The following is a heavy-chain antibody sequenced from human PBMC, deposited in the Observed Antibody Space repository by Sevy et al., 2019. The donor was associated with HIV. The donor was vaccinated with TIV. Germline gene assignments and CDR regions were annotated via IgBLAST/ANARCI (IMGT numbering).Heavy chain of an antibody. CDR2: ISYDGSSK. D-gene: IGHD6-19*01. CDR1: GFSVSTHA. V-gene: IGHV3-30-3*01. J-gene: IGHJ4*02. CDR3: TRDAGYSTGWYPSDY. Sequence: GGSLRLSCAASGFSVSTHAMHWVRQAPGKGLEWVALISYDGSSKYYEDSVKGRPTISRDNSKNTLYLQMSSLRPDDTAVYYCTRDAGYSTGWYPSDYWGQGTLVTVSS.